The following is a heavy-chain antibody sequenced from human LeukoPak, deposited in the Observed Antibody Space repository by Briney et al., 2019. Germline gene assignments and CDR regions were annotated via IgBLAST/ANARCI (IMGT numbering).Heavy chain of an antibody. CDR3: ARELDDFWSGFDY. CDR1: GFTFSSYA. CDR2: IKQDGSEK. D-gene: IGHD3-3*01. J-gene: IGHJ4*02. Sequence: GGSLRLSCAASGFTFSSYAMSWVRQAPGKGLEWVANIKQDGSEKYYVDSVKGRFTISRDNAKNSLYLQMNSLRAEDTAVYYCARELDDFWSGFDYWGQGTLVTVSS. V-gene: IGHV3-7*01.